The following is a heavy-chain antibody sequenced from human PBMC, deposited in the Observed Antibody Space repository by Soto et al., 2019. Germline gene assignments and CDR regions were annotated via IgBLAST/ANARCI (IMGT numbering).Heavy chain of an antibody. CDR3: SRAGCDGGRCYTLVGLRYGMDV. Sequence: QVQLVESGGGVVQPGRSLRLSCAASGFTFSSYVMHWVRQAPGKGLEWVAVISYDGNNKYYADSVKGRFTISRDNSKNTLYLQMNFLSAVDTAVYYCSRAGCDGGRCYTLVGLRYGMDVWGQGTTVSVSS. D-gene: IGHD2-15*01. CDR1: GFTFSSYV. J-gene: IGHJ6*02. CDR2: ISYDGNNK. V-gene: IGHV3-30-3*01.